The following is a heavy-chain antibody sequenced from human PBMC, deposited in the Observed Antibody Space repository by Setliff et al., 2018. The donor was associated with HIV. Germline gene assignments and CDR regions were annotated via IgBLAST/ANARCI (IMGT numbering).Heavy chain of an antibody. CDR1: GFTFSKYA. V-gene: IGHV3-48*03. CDR2: ISSSGSTI. Sequence: GGSLRLSCATSGFTFSKYAMSWVRQAPGKGLEWLSYISSSGSTIYYADSVKGRFTVSRDNAKNSLYLQMNSLRAEDTAVYYCAKDRSGSYSFARDWGQGTLVTVSS. CDR3: AKDRSGSYSFARD. D-gene: IGHD1-26*01. J-gene: IGHJ4*02.